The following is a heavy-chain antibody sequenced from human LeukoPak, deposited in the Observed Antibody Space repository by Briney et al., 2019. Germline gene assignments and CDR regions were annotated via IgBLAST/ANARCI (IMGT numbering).Heavy chain of an antibody. Sequence: SETLSLTCTVSGGSISSYYWSWIRQPPGKGLEWIGYIYYSGSTNYNPSLKSRVAISVDTSKNQFSLKLSSVTAADTAVYYCARSGGRFLEWSHDYWGQGTLVTVSS. CDR1: GGSISSYY. V-gene: IGHV4-59*01. J-gene: IGHJ4*02. D-gene: IGHD3-3*01. CDR2: IYYSGST. CDR3: ARSGGRFLEWSHDY.